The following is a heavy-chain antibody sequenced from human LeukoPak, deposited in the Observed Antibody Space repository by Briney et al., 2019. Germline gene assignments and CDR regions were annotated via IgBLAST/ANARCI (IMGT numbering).Heavy chain of an antibody. CDR3: ARVDISTGLSIFDY. CDR1: GGSISSYY. V-gene: IGHV4-59*01. CDR2: IYNSGRT. Sequence: KASETLSLTCTVSGGSISSYYWSWIRQPPGKGLEWIGYIYNSGRTNYNPSLKSRVTISEDTSKNQFSLKLFSVAAADTAVYYCARVDISTGLSIFDYWGRGTLVTVSS. J-gene: IGHJ4*02. D-gene: IGHD1-14*01.